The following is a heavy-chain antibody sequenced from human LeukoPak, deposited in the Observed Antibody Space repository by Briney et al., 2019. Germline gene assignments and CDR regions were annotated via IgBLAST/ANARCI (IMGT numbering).Heavy chain of an antibody. J-gene: IGHJ4*02. D-gene: IGHD3-3*01. CDR2: IYTSGST. Sequence: KPSETLSLTCTVSGGSISSYYWSWIRQPAGKGLEWIGRIYTSGSTNYNPSLKSRVTMPVDTSKNQFSLKLSSVTAADTAVYYCARLRFWSGYYDFDYWGQGTLVTVSS. CDR3: ARLRFWSGYYDFDY. V-gene: IGHV4-4*07. CDR1: GGSISSYY.